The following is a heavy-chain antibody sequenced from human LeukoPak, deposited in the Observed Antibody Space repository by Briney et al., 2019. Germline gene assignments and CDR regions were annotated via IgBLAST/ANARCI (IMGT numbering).Heavy chain of an antibody. V-gene: IGHV4-59*01. CDR2: IYYSGST. Sequence: PSETLSLTCTVSGGSISSYYWSWIRQPPGKGLEWIGYIYYSGSTNYNPSLKSRVTISVDTSKNQFSLRLRSVTAADTAVYYCARAGGSFQPGFDYWGQGTLVTVSS. CDR1: GGSISSYY. J-gene: IGHJ4*02. CDR3: ARAGGSFQPGFDY. D-gene: IGHD1-26*01.